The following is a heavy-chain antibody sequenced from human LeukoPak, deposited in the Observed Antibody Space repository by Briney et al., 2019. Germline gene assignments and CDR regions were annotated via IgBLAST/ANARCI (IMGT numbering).Heavy chain of an antibody. Sequence: ASVKVSCKASGYTFTSYGISWVRQAPGQGLEWMGWISAYNGNTNYAQKFQGRVTITADESTSTAYMELSSLRSEDTAVYYCARVPGGCSGGSCYSGYYYYYMDVWGKGTTVTISS. CDR2: ISAYNGNT. D-gene: IGHD2-15*01. CDR3: ARVPGGCSGGSCYSGYYYYYMDV. J-gene: IGHJ6*03. CDR1: GYTFTSYG. V-gene: IGHV1-18*01.